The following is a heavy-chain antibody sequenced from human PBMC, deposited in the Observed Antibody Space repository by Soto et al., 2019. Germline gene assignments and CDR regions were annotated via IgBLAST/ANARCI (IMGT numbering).Heavy chain of an antibody. D-gene: IGHD6-19*01. CDR3: ARNWFSVAGRFHFDY. Sequence: SETLSLTGTVSGGSINTYYRSWIRQPPGKGLEWIGYVDYSGNSDSSPSLKSRVTISIDTSKKQVALKLNSVTAADTAVYYCARNWFSVAGRFHFDYWGQGIPVTVSS. V-gene: IGHV4-59*01. CDR2: VDYSGNS. CDR1: GGSINTYY. J-gene: IGHJ4*02.